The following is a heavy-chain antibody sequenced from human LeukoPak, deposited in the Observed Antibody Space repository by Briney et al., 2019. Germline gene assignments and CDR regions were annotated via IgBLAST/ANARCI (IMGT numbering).Heavy chain of an antibody. CDR3: AVRTYYYGSGSSGEDY. J-gene: IGHJ4*02. Sequence: PSETLSLTCTVSGGSISRSSYYWGWIRQPPGKGLEWIGNIYYSGSAYYNPSLKSRLTISIDTSKNQFSLNLTSVTAADTVVYYCAVRTYYYGSGSSGEDYWGQGTLVTVSS. D-gene: IGHD3-10*01. CDR1: GGSISRSSYY. CDR2: IYYSGSA. V-gene: IGHV4-39*01.